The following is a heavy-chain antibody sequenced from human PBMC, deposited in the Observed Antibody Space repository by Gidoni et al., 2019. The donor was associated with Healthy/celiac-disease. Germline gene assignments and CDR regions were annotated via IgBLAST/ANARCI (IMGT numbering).Heavy chain of an antibody. CDR3: ARAYCSSTSCSFDY. CDR2: INSDGRST. Sequence: EVQLVESGGGLVQPGGSLSLSCAAPGLTSSSYWMHRVRQVPGKGLVWVSRINSDGRSTSYADSVKGRFTISRDNAKNTLYLQMNSLRAEDTAVYYCARAYCSSTSCSFDYWGQGTLVTVSS. CDR1: GLTSSSYW. D-gene: IGHD2-2*01. V-gene: IGHV3-74*01. J-gene: IGHJ4*02.